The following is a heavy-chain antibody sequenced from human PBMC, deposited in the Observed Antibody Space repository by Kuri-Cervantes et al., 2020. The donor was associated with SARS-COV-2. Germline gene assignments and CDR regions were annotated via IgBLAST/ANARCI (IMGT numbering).Heavy chain of an antibody. CDR1: GFTVSSNY. Sequence: GESLKISCAASGFTVSSNYMSWVRQAPGKGLEWVSVIYSCGSTYYADSVKGRFTISRDNSKNTLYLQMNSLRAEDAAVYYCATDYDYGDGIDYWGQGTLVTVSS. CDR2: IYSCGST. J-gene: IGHJ4*02. CDR3: ATDYDYGDGIDY. V-gene: IGHV3-66*03. D-gene: IGHD4-17*01.